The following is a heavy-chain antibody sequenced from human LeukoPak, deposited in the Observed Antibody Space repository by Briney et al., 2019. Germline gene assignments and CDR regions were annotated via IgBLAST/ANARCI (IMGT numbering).Heavy chain of an antibody. V-gene: IGHV4-39*01. CDR2: IYYSGST. CDR3: ARRRTMFGYFAGEFDY. Sequence: PSETLSLTCTVSGGSISSSSYYWGWIRQPPGKGLEWIGSIYYSGSTNNNPSLKSRVTISVDTSKNQFSLKLSSVTAADTAVYYCARRRTMFGYFAGEFDYWGQGTLVTVLS. CDR1: GGSISSSSYY. J-gene: IGHJ4*02. D-gene: IGHD3-10*02.